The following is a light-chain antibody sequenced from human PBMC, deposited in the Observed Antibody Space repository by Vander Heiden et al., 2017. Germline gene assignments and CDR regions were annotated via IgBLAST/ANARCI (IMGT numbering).Light chain of an antibody. CDR2: DDS. CDR3: QVWDSSSDHPV. V-gene: IGLV3-21*02. Sequence: SYVLTQPPSVSVAPGPTARITCGGNNNGSKSGHWYHQKPGQAPVLVVYDDSDRPSGIPERFSGSNSGNTATLTISRVEAGDEADYYCQVWDSSSDHPVFGGGTKLTVL. J-gene: IGLJ3*02. CDR1: NNGSKS.